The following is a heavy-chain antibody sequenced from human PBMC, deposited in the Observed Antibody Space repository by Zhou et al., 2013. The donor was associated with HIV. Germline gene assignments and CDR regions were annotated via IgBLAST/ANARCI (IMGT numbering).Heavy chain of an antibody. CDR2: ISVDNGKT. D-gene: IGHD3-16*01. CDR1: GYSITELS. V-gene: IGHV1-18*01. CDR3: ARGGGVRNAFDI. J-gene: IGHJ3*02. Sequence: QVQLVQSGAEVRKPGASVKVSCKVSGYSITELSIHWVRQAPGQGLEWLGWISVDNGKTNYTKKLQGRVTLTTDKSTSTAYMEMRSLRYGDTAVYYCARGGGVRNAFDIWGQGTMVTVSS.